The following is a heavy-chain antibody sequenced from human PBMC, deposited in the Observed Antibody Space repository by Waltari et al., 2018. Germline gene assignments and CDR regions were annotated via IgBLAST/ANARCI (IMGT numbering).Heavy chain of an antibody. D-gene: IGHD3-22*01. CDR2: IYYSGST. J-gene: IGHJ3*02. CDR1: GGSISSYY. Sequence: QVQLQESGPGLVKPSETLSLTCTVSGGSISSYYWSWIRQPPGKGLEWIGYIYYSGSTNYNASLKSRVTISVDTSKNQFSLKLSSVTAADTAVYYCARETYYYDSSGYYSDAFDIWGQGTMVTVSS. CDR3: ARETYYYDSSGYYSDAFDI. V-gene: IGHV4-59*01.